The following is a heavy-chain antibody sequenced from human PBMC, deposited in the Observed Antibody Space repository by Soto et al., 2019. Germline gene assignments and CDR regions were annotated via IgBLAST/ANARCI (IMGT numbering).Heavy chain of an antibody. CDR1: GDSVTSGDYY. CDR2: IYYSGNT. Sequence: PSETLSLTCTVSGDSVTSGDYYWSWIRQPPGKGLEWIGYIYYSGNTNYSPSLKSRVAISLDTSHNQFSLKLSSVTAADTAVYFCARIPVDTYMTYWFVHWGQGTLLTVSS. V-gene: IGHV4-61*08. J-gene: IGHJ5*01. D-gene: IGHD5-18*01. CDR3: ARIPVDTYMTYWFVH.